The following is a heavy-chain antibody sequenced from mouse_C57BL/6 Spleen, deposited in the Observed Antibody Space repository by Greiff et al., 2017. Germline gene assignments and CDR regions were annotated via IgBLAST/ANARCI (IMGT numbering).Heavy chain of an antibody. V-gene: IGHV1-81*01. CDR3: AIGDRVPYYFDY. CDR1: GYTFTSYG. Sequence: VQLQQSGAELARPGASVKLSCKASGYTFTSYGISWVKQRTGQGLEWIGEIYPRSGNTYYNEKFKGKATLTADKSSSTAYMELRSLTSEDSAVYFCAIGDRVPYYFDYWGQGTTLTVSS. D-gene: IGHD3-1*01. CDR2: IYPRSGNT. J-gene: IGHJ2*01.